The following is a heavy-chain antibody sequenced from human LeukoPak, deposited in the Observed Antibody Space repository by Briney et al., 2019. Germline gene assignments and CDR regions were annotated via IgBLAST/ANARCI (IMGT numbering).Heavy chain of an antibody. CDR1: GFTFSSYG. CDR2: IWYDGSNK. CDR3: ARAKGTLGYCSGGSCYAFGELDY. Sequence: PGGSLRLSCAASGFTFSSYGMHWVRQAPGKGLEWVAVIWYDGSNKYYADSVKGRFTISRDNSKNTLYLQMNSLRAEDTAVYYCARAKGTLGYCSGGSCYAFGELDYWGQGTLVTVFS. D-gene: IGHD2-15*01. J-gene: IGHJ4*02. V-gene: IGHV3-33*01.